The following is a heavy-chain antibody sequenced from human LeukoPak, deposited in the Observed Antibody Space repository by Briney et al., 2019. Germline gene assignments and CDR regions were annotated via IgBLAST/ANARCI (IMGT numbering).Heavy chain of an antibody. CDR3: IADVPTLDTQLDY. Sequence: GGSLRLSCEASGFTFTYAWMNWVRQAPGKGPEWVGHITSGGTTDYAAPVKGRFTISRENSKNTVYLQMNSLKMEDTVMYYCIADVPTLDTQLDYWGQGTLVTVSS. J-gene: IGHJ4*02. V-gene: IGHV3-15*01. CDR1: GFTFTYAW. D-gene: IGHD4-23*01. CDR2: ITSGGTT.